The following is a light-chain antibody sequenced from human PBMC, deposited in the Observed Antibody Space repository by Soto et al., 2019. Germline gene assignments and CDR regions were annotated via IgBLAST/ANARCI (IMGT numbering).Light chain of an antibody. CDR3: QQYDNLPYT. J-gene: IGKJ5*01. CDR2: DAS. CDR1: QTISSW. Sequence: DIQMTQSPPTLSASVGDIVTITCRASQTISSWLAWYQQKPGKAPKLLIYDASNLETGVPSRFSGSGSGTDFTFTISSLQPEDIATYYCQQYDNLPYTFGQGTRLEIK. V-gene: IGKV1-33*01.